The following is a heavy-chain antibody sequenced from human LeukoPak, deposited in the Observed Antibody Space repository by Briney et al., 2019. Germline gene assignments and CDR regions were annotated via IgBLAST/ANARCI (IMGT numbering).Heavy chain of an antibody. CDR3: ARVMAARREDLNWFNP. Sequence: SETLSLTCTVSGGSISSSGSYWGWIRQPPGKGLEWIGSIYYSGNTYNPSLKSRVTISVDTSKNQFSLNLSSVTAADTAVYYCARVMAARREDLNWFNPWGQGTLVTVSS. J-gene: IGHJ5*02. CDR1: GGSISSSGSY. D-gene: IGHD6-6*01. V-gene: IGHV4-39*07. CDR2: IYYSGNT.